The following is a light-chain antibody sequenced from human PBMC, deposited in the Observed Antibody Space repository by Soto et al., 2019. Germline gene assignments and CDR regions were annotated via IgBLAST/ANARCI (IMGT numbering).Light chain of an antibody. CDR1: GSSIGAGYD. Sequence: QSVLTQPPSVSGAPGQRVTISCTGSGSSIGAGYDVHWYQQLPGTAPKLLIYANNNRPSGVPDRFSGSKSGTSASLAITGLQAEDEADYYCQAYYNSLSGVVFCGGTKLTVL. V-gene: IGLV1-40*01. J-gene: IGLJ2*01. CDR2: ANN. CDR3: QAYYNSLSGVV.